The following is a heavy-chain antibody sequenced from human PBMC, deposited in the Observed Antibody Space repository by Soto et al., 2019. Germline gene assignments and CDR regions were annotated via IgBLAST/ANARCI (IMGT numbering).Heavy chain of an antibody. V-gene: IGHV3-21*01. D-gene: IGHD7-27*01. Sequence: EVQLVESGGGLVKPGGSLRLSCAASGFTFSSYSMNWVRQAPGKGLEWVSSISSSSSYIYYADSVKGRFTISRDNAKNSLYLQMNSLRAEDTAVYYCARESGDHYYGMDVWGQGTTVTVSS. CDR2: ISSSSSYI. J-gene: IGHJ6*02. CDR1: GFTFSSYS. CDR3: ARESGDHYYGMDV.